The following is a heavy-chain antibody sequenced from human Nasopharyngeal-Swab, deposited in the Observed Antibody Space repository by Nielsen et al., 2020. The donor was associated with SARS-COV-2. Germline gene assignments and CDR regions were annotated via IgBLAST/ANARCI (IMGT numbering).Heavy chain of an antibody. CDR3: ARGPVDVLLWFGELFHSHGMDV. J-gene: IGHJ6*02. CDR1: GGSFSGYY. CDR2: INHSGST. D-gene: IGHD3-10*01. Sequence: ETLSLTCAVYGGSFSGYYWSWIRQPPGKGLEWIGEINHSGSTNYNPSLKSRVTISVDTSKNQFSLKLSSVTAADTAVYYCARGPVDVLLWFGELFHSHGMDVWGQGTTVTVSS. V-gene: IGHV4-34*01.